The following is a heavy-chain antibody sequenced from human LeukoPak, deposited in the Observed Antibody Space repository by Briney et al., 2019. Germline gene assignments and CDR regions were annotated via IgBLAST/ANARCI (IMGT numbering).Heavy chain of an antibody. V-gene: IGHV3-21*01. CDR1: GFTFSSYS. J-gene: IGHJ4*02. CDR3: ARVNYYDSSGPGRVDY. Sequence: GGSLRLSCAASGFTFSSYSMNWVRQAPGKGLEGVSSISSSSSYIYYADSVKGRFTISRDNAKNSLYMQMNRLRAEDTAVYYCARVNYYDSSGPGRVDYWGQGTLVTVSS. CDR2: ISSSSSYI. D-gene: IGHD3-22*01.